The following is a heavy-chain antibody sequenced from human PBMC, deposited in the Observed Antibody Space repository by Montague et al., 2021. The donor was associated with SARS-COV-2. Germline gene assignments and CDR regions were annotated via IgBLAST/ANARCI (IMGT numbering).Heavy chain of an antibody. Sequence: PALVKPTQTLTLTCTFSGFSLSTSGMCVSWIRQPPGKALEWLARIDWDDDKYYSTSLKTRLTISKDTSKNQVVLTMTNMDPVDTATYYYARISYGSGMGFDNWGQGTLVTVSS. CDR1: GFSLSTSGMC. J-gene: IGHJ4*02. D-gene: IGHD3-10*01. V-gene: IGHV2-70*11. CDR2: IDWDDDK. CDR3: ARISYGSGMGFDN.